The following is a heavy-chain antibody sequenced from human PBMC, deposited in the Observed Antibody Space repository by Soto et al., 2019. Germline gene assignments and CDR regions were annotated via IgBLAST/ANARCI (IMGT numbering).Heavy chain of an antibody. Sequence: GGSLRLSCSASGFTFSRYAMHWVRQAPGKGLQYVSPVTTNDFTTSYADSVKGRFTISRDNSKNTLYVQMSSLRTEDTAATPVLNVSWDPDVWGQGTTVTVSS. CDR3: LNVSWDPDV. CDR1: GFTFSRYA. V-gene: IGHV3-64*05. CDR2: VTTNDFTT. J-gene: IGHJ6*02. D-gene: IGHD1-26*01.